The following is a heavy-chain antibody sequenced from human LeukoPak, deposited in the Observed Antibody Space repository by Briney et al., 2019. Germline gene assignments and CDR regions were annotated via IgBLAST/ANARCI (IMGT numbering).Heavy chain of an antibody. Sequence: GGSLRLSCAASGFTFDDYAMHWVRQAPGKGLEWVSGISWNSGSIGYADSVKGRFTISRGNAKNSLYLQMNSLRAEDTALYYCAKEYLNDHYYDSSGALDYWGQGTLVTVSS. CDR3: AKEYLNDHYYDSSGALDY. CDR1: GFTFDDYA. CDR2: ISWNSGSI. D-gene: IGHD3-22*01. V-gene: IGHV3-9*01. J-gene: IGHJ4*02.